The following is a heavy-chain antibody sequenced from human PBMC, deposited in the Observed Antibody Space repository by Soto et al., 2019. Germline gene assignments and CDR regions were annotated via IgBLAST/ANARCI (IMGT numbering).Heavy chain of an antibody. D-gene: IGHD3-22*01. Sequence: QVQLQESGPGLVKPSETLSLTCTVSGASSSSHYWGWIRQPPGKGLEWVGYIYYTGTTTTNPSLNSRVTMSVDTSKNHLTLRLSSVTAADTAVYYCAKTPSDGSAYYTTYFDYWGQGTLVTFSS. V-gene: IGHV4-59*08. J-gene: IGHJ4*02. CDR3: AKTPSDGSAYYTTYFDY. CDR1: GASSSSHY. CDR2: IYYTGTT.